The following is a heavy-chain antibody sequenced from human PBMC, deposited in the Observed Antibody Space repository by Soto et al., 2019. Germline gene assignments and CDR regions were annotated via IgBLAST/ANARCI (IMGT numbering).Heavy chain of an antibody. CDR3: AGGGGDYSGGYSAGRYSFDY. Sequence: QVQLVQSGAEVKKPGSSVKVSCKASGGTFSSYAISWVRQAPGQGLEWMGGIIPIFGTANYAQKFQGSVTITADDYTRTAYVEPGSLRSADTAVYYCAGGGGDYSGGYSAGRYSFDYWGQGTLVTVSS. J-gene: IGHJ4*02. D-gene: IGHD1-26*01. CDR2: IIPIFGTA. CDR1: GGTFSSYA. V-gene: IGHV1-69*01.